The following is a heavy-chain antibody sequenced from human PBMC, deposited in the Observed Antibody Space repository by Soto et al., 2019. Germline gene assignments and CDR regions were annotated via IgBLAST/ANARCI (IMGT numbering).Heavy chain of an antibody. CDR1: GFTFSSYA. CDR2: ISYDGSNK. CDR3: ASSDDYGDLPFDY. D-gene: IGHD4-17*01. Sequence: QVQLVESGGGVVQPGRSLRLSCAASGFTFSSYAMHWVRQAPGKGLEWVAVISYDGSNKYYADSVKGRSTISRDNSKNTLYLQMNSLRAEDMAVYYGASSDDYGDLPFDYWGQETLVTVSS. V-gene: IGHV3-30-3*01. J-gene: IGHJ4*02.